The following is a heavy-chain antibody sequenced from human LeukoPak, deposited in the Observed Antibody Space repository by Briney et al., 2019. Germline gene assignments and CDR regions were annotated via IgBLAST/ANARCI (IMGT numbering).Heavy chain of an antibody. D-gene: IGHD3-10*01. Sequence: PGGSLRLSCAASGFTFSGSAMHWVRQASGKGLEWAGRIRSKANSYATAYAASVKGRFTISRDDSKNTAYLQMNSLKTEDTAVYYCTSITMVRGVIAFDIWGQGTMVTVSS. CDR1: GFTFSGSA. J-gene: IGHJ3*02. CDR3: TSITMVRGVIAFDI. CDR2: IRSKANSYAT. V-gene: IGHV3-73*01.